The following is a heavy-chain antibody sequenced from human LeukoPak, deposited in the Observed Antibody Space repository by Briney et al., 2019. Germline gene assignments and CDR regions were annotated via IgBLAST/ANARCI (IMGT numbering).Heavy chain of an antibody. V-gene: IGHV4-61*08. CDR3: ARVGGYCSSISCYFYYYMDV. D-gene: IGHD2-2*01. CDR2: IYYSGST. Sequence: PSETLSLTCAVSGGSISRGGYSWSWIRQPPGKGLEWIGYIYYSGSTNYNPSLKSRVTISVDTSKNQFSLKLSSVTAADTAVYYCARVGGYCSSISCYFYYYMDVWGKGTTVTISS. J-gene: IGHJ6*03. CDR1: GGSISRGGYS.